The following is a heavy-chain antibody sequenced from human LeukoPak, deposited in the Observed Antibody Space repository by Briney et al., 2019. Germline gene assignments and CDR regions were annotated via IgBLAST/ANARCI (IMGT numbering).Heavy chain of an antibody. CDR2: ISSSSSYI. CDR1: GFTFSSYW. CDR3: ARDFRSGGGV. Sequence: PGGSLRPSCAASGFTFSSYWMHWVRQAPGKGLEWVSSISSSSSYIYYADSVKGRFTISRDNAKNSLYLQMNSLRAEDTAVYYCARDFRSGGGVWGQGTLVTVPS. V-gene: IGHV3-21*01. J-gene: IGHJ4*02. D-gene: IGHD5-12*01.